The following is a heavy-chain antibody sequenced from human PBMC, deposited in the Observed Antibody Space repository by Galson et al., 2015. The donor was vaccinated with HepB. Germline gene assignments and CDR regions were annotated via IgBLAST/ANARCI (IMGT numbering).Heavy chain of an antibody. V-gene: IGHV5-10-1*01. D-gene: IGHD3-22*01. CDR1: GYSFTSYW. J-gene: IGHJ4*02. CDR2: IDPSDSYT. Sequence: QSGAEVKKPGESLRISCKGSGYSFTSYWISWVRQMPGKGLEWMGRIDPSDSYTNYSPSFQGHVTISADKSISTAYLQWSSLKASDTAMYYCAISTYYYDSSGFDYFDYWGQGTLVTVSS. CDR3: AISTYYYDSSGFDYFDY.